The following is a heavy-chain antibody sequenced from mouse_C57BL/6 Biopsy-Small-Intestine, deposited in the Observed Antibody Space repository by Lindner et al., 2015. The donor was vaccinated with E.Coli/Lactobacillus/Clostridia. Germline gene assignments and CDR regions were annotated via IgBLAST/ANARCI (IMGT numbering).Heavy chain of an antibody. J-gene: IGHJ1*03. CDR2: VNPSSGYT. CDR3: ARGSHWYFDV. CDR1: GYTFTSYT. V-gene: IGHV1-4*01. Sequence: VQLQESGAELARPGASVKMSCKASGYTFTSYTMYWVKQRPGQGLERIGYVNPSSGYTNYNQKFKGKATLTADKSSSTAYMQLSSLTSEDSAVYFCARGSHWYFDVWGTGTTVAVSS.